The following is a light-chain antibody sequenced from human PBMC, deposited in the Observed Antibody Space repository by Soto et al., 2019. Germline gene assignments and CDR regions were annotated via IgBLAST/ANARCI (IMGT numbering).Light chain of an antibody. Sequence: EIVLTQSPGTLSLSPGERATFSCRASQSVNSAHLAWYQQKPGQAPRLLIYGASSRATGIPDRFSGSGSATDFTLTISRLEPEDFAVYYCQQYGTSLYTFGQGTKLEIK. V-gene: IGKV3-20*01. CDR1: QSVNSAH. CDR3: QQYGTSLYT. CDR2: GAS. J-gene: IGKJ2*01.